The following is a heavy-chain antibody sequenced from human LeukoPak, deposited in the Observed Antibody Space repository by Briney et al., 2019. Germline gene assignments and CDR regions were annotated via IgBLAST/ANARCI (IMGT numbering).Heavy chain of an antibody. CDR2: IKPDGSEK. Sequence: GGSLRLSCVASGFTLSSYWMTWVRQAPGKGLEWVANIKPDGSEKYFVDSVRGRFTISRDNVMNSLYLHMNSLRDDDTAVYYCVRGSSGTAVRGVSWAWFDRWGQGTLVTVSS. CDR3: VRGSSGTAVRGVSWAWFDR. J-gene: IGHJ5*02. V-gene: IGHV3-7*05. CDR1: GFTLSSYW. D-gene: IGHD3-10*01.